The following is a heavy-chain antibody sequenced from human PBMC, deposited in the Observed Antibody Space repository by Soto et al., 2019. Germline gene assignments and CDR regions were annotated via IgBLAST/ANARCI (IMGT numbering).Heavy chain of an antibody. CDR3: ARDEL. V-gene: IGHV4-59*01. D-gene: IGHD1-7*01. CDR1: GGSIISYY. J-gene: IGHJ4*02. Sequence: SETLSLTCTVSGGSIISYYWSWILQPPGKGLEWIGYIYYSGSTNYNPSLKSRVTISVDTSKNQFSLKLSSVTAADTAVYYCARDELWGQGTLVTVPQ. CDR2: IYYSGST.